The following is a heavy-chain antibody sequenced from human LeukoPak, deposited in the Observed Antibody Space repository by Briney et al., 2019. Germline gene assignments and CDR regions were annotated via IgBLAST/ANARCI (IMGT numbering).Heavy chain of an antibody. V-gene: IGHV3-74*01. J-gene: IGHJ5*02. CDR3: ARDRPHNWFVP. CDR2: IDIDGSST. Sequence: PGGSLTLSCAASGFTFSSYWMHWVRQAPGKGLVWVSRIDIDGSSTTYADSVKGRFTISRDNAKNTLYLQMNNLRAEDTAVYYCARDRPHNWFVPWGQGTLVTVSS. CDR1: GFTFSSYW.